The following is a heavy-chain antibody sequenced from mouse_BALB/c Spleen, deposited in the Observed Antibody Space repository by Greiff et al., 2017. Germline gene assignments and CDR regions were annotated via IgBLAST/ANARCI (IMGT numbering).Heavy chain of an antibody. V-gene: IGHV1-4*01. Sequence: QVQLQQSGAELARPGASVKMSCKASAYTFTSYTMHWVKQRPGQGLEWIGYINPSSAYTNYNQKFKDKATLTADKSSSTAYMQLSSLTSEDSAVYFCARGSYWYFDVWGAGTTVTVSS. CDR3: ARGSYWYFDV. CDR1: AYTFTSYT. D-gene: IGHD1-1*01. J-gene: IGHJ1*01. CDR2: INPSSAYT.